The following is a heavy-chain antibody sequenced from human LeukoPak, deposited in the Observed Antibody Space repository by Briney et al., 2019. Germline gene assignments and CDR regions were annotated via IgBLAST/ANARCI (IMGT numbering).Heavy chain of an antibody. D-gene: IGHD5-24*01. CDR2: IYNSGRS. J-gene: IGHJ4*02. Sequence: SETLSLTCTVSGGSISIGGYYWNWIRQHPGKGLEWIGYIYNSGRSHTKPSLKSRVTISGDTSKNQLSLKLKYVTAADTAVYYCARGAKMATRGFDYWGQGTLVTVSS. V-gene: IGHV4-31*03. CDR1: GGSISIGGYY. CDR3: ARGAKMATRGFDY.